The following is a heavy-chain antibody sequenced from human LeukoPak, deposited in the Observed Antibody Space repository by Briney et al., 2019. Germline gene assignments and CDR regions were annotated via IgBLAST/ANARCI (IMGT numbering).Heavy chain of an antibody. CDR3: AKDRTVAGTEASDY. CDR1: GFTFSSYE. V-gene: IGHV3-23*01. J-gene: IGHJ4*02. D-gene: IGHD6-19*01. CDR2: LSGSGDKT. Sequence: GGSLRLSCAASGFTFSSYEMNWVRQAPGKGLEWLSALSGSGDKTYYADSVRGRFTISRDNSKNTLYLQMNSLRAEDTAVYYCAKDRTVAGTEASDYWGQGTLVTVSS.